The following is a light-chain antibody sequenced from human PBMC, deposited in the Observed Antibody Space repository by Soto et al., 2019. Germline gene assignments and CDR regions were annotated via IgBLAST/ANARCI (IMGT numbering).Light chain of an antibody. CDR3: SSYTSTSTV. V-gene: IGLV2-14*01. CDR2: EVT. Sequence: QSALTQPASVSGSPGQSITISCTGISSDGDDYKDVSWYQQHTGKAPKLMIYEVTYRPSGVSNRFSGSKSGNTASLTISGLQAEDEADYYCSSYTSTSTVFGTGTKVTVL. J-gene: IGLJ1*01. CDR1: SSDGDDYKD.